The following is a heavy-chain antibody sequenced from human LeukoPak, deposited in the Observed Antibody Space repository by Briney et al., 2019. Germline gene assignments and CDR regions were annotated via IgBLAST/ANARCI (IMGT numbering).Heavy chain of an antibody. CDR3: ASDEAVRVRDYYYYGMDV. CDR1: GYTFTSYG. CDR2: ISAYNGNT. Sequence: ASVKVSCKASGYTFTSYGISWVRQAPGQGLEWMGWISAYNGNTNYAQKPQGRVTMTTDTSTSTAYMELRSLRSDDTAVYYCASDEAVRVRDYYYYGMDVWGQGTTVTVSS. J-gene: IGHJ6*02. D-gene: IGHD3-10*01. V-gene: IGHV1-18*01.